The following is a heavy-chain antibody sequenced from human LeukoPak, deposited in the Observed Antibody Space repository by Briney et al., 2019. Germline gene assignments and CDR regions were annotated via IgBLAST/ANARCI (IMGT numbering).Heavy chain of an antibody. CDR3: AKATAGSIYYFDY. V-gene: IGHV4-59*08. D-gene: IGHD6-13*01. CDR1: GDSISTYY. CDR2: VHYSGST. J-gene: IGHJ4*02. Sequence: SKTLSLTCTVSGDSISTYYWSWIRQPPGKGLEWIGYVHYSGSTNYNPSLKSRVTISVDTSNNQFSLKLTSVTAADTAVYYCAKATAGSIYYFDYWGQGTLVTVSS.